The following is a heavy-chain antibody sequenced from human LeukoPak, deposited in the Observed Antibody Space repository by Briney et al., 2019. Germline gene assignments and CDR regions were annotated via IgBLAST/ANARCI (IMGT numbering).Heavy chain of an antibody. CDR3: ASIAAAGTGLFDY. V-gene: IGHV3-33*01. CDR2: IWYDGSNK. J-gene: IGHJ4*02. D-gene: IGHD6-13*01. Sequence: PGGSLRLSCAASGFTFSSYGMHWVRQAPAKGLEWVAVIWYDGSNKYYADSVKGRFTISRDNSKNTLYLQMNSLRAEDTAVYYCASIAAAGTGLFDYWGQGTLVTVSS. CDR1: GFTFSSYG.